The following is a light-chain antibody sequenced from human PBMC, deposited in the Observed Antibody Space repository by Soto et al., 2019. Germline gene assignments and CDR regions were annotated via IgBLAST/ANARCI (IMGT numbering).Light chain of an antibody. CDR1: NSDVGSYNL. Sequence: QSALTQPASVSGSRRQSITISCTGTNSDVGSYNLVSWFQQHPGKAPKLVIYEVTKRPSGVSDRFSGSKSGNTASLTISGLQAEDEADYYCFSYAGDSVYVFGTGTKLTVL. J-gene: IGLJ1*01. V-gene: IGLV2-23*02. CDR2: EVT. CDR3: FSYAGDSVYV.